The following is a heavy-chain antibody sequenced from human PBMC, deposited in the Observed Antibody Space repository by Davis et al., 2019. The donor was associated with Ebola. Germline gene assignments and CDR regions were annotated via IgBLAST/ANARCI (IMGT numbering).Heavy chain of an antibody. CDR2: INHSGST. CDR1: GVSFSDNY. J-gene: IGHJ4*02. V-gene: IGHV4-34*01. Sequence: PGGSLRLSCAVYGVSFSDNYWSWLRQPPGKGLEWIGEINHSGSTKYSPSLKSRVTISVDTSKNQFSLNLSSVTAADTAVYYCAREESGVAGYVLDYWGQGTLVTVSS. CDR3: AREESGVAGYVLDY. D-gene: IGHD5-12*01.